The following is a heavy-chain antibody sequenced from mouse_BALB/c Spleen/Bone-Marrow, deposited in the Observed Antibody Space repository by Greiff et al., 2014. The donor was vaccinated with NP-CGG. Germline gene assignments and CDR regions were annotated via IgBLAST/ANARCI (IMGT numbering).Heavy chain of an antibody. D-gene: IGHD4-1*01. J-gene: IGHJ2*01. Sequence: VQLKHSGGGLVKPGGSLKLSCAASRFTFSNYAMSWVRQTPEKRLEWVATISSGGSYTYYPDSVKGRFTISRDNAQNTLYLQMSSLRSEDTAMYFCARQENWALDYWGQGTTLTVSS. CDR3: ARQENWALDY. CDR1: RFTFSNYA. V-gene: IGHV5-9-3*01. CDR2: ISSGGSYT.